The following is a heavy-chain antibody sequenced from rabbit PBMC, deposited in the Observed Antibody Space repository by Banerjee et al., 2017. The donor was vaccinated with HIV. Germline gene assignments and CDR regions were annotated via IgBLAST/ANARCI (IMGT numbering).Heavy chain of an antibody. CDR2: IYTATGST. D-gene: IGHD4-1*01. V-gene: IGHV1S43*01. J-gene: IGHJ6*01. CDR1: GFSFSSSYY. CDR3: ARDLAGVTGWNFGL. Sequence: QEQLVESGGGLVQPEGSLTLTCTASGFSFSSSYYMCWVRQAPGKGLELIACIYTATGSTWYASWVNGRFTISGSTSLNTVDLNVTSLTAADTATYFCARDLAGVTGWNFGLWGPGTLVTVS.